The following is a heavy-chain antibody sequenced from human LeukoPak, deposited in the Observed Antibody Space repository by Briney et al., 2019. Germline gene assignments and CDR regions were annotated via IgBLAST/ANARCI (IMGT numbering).Heavy chain of an antibody. CDR1: GFTCSSFA. Sequence: GGSLRLSCAASGFTCSSFAMHWVRQAPGRGLEWVAVTWQHGSDVAYADSVKGRFIISRDVAKNTVFLQMNSLRDEDTAVYYCAKEWSAFDLWGQGTMVSVSS. V-gene: IGHV3-33*06. J-gene: IGHJ3*01. D-gene: IGHD2-15*01. CDR3: AKEWSAFDL. CDR2: TWQHGSDV.